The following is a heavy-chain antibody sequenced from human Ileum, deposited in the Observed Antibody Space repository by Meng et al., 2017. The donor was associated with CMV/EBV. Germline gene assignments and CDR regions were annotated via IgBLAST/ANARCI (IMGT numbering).Heavy chain of an antibody. Sequence: GESLKISCAASGFTFNTYSMTWVRQAPGKGLEWVSSISSGSDYIHYADSVKGRFTISRDNARNSLFLQMNSLRAEDTAVYYCATDGGTGWGQGTLVPSPQ. CDR1: GFTFNTYS. J-gene: IGHJ4*02. D-gene: IGHD3-10*01. V-gene: IGHV3-21*01. CDR3: ATDGGTG. CDR2: ISSGSDYI.